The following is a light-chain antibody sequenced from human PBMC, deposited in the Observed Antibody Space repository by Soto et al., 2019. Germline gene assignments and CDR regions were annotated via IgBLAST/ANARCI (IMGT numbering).Light chain of an antibody. V-gene: IGLV4-69*01. CDR2: LNSDGSH. J-gene: IGLJ3*02. CDR3: QTWGTGLLV. CDR1: SGHSSYA. Sequence: QAVLTKSPSASASLGASVKLTCTLSSGHSSYAIAWHQQQPEKGPRYLMKLNSDGSHSKGDGIPDRFSGSSSGAERYLTISSLQSEDEADYYCQTWGTGLLVFGGGTKVTVL.